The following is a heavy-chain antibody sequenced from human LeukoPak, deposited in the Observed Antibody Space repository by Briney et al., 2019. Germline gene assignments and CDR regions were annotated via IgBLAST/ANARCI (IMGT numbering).Heavy chain of an antibody. CDR3: ARVSSSSWYAFDF. V-gene: IGHV3-64*01. J-gene: IGHJ3*01. CDR2: ISGNGRNT. Sequence: GGSLRLSCAASGFTFSTYAIYWVRQAPGKGLEYVSGISGNGRNTYYGNSVKGRFTISRDNSKNTLYLQMGSLRAEDMGVYYCARVSSSSWYAFDFWGQGTMVTVSS. CDR1: GFTFSTYA. D-gene: IGHD6-13*01.